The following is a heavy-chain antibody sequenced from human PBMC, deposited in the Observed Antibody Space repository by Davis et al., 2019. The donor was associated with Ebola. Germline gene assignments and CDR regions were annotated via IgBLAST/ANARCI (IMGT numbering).Heavy chain of an antibody. CDR3: ARIVGWNYYDY. J-gene: IGHJ4*02. V-gene: IGHV1-2*02. Sequence: ASVKVSCKASGYTFTANYMHWVRQAPGQGLEWMGWINPNSGGTNYAQKFQGRVTMTRDTSISTAYMELSRLRSDDTAVYYCARIVGWNYYDYWGQGTLVTVSS. CDR2: INPNSGGT. CDR1: GYTFTANY. D-gene: IGHD2-15*01.